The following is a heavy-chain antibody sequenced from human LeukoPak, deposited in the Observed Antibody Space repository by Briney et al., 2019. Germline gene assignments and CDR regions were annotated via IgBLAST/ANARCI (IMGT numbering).Heavy chain of an antibody. V-gene: IGHV4-59*08. Sequence: SETLSLTCTVSGGSISSYYWSWIRQPPGKGLEWIGYIYYSGSTNYNPSPKSRVTISVDTSKNQFSLKLSSVTAADTAVYYCAVSLWFGGYTGVAFDIWGQGTMVTVSS. J-gene: IGHJ3*02. CDR3: AVSLWFGGYTGVAFDI. CDR2: IYYSGST. D-gene: IGHD3-10*01. CDR1: GGSISSYY.